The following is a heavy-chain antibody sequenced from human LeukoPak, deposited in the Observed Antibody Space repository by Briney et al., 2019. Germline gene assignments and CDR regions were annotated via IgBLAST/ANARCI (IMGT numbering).Heavy chain of an antibody. J-gene: IGHJ4*02. D-gene: IGHD6-13*01. Sequence: SETLSLTCTVSGGSISSYYWSWIRQPAGKGLEWIGEIYSSGSSSYSPSLKNRVTMSVDTSKNQFSLKLTSVTAADTAVYYCARRGSSSSWSVDYWGQGTLVTVSS. CDR1: GGSISSYY. CDR2: IYSSGSS. V-gene: IGHV4-4*07. CDR3: ARRGSSSSWSVDY.